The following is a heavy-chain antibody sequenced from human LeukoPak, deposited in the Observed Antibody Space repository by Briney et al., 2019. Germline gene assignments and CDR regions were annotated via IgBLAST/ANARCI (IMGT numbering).Heavy chain of an antibody. D-gene: IGHD2/OR15-2a*01. CDR1: GGSISSDDYY. V-gene: IGHV4-61*02. Sequence: PSETLSLTCTESGGSISSDDYYWNWIRQPAGRGLEWIGRIYTTGNTMYNPSLKSRVSMSIDTSKNQVSLKVKSVTAADTAVYYCARGGTLFTFFDSWGQGTLVTVSS. CDR3: ARGGTLFTFFDS. J-gene: IGHJ4*02. CDR2: IYTTGNT.